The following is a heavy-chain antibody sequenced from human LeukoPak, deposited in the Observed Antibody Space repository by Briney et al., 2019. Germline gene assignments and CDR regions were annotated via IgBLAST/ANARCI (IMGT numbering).Heavy chain of an antibody. CDR2: IYTSGST. D-gene: IGHD3-16*01. Sequence: SQTLSLTCTVSGGSISSGSHYWSWIRQPAGKGLEWIGRIYTSGSTNYNPSLKSRVTISVDTSKNQFSLKLSSVTAADTAVYYCARETYGWDFDYWGQGTLVTVSS. CDR1: GGSISSGSHY. J-gene: IGHJ4*02. V-gene: IGHV4-61*02. CDR3: ARETYGWDFDY.